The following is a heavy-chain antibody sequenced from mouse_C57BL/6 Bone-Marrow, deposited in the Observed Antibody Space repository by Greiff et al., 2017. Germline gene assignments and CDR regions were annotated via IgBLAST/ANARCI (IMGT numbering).Heavy chain of an antibody. CDR2: ILPGSGST. CDR3: SRDGDGYYVVPFAY. Sequence: VQLQQSGAELMKPGASVKLSCKATGYTFTGYWIEWVKQRPGHGLEWIGEILPGSGSTNCNEKFKGKATFTADTSSNTAYMQLISLTTEYSAIYSCSRDGDGYYVVPFAYWGQGTLVTVSA. D-gene: IGHD2-3*01. V-gene: IGHV1-9*01. J-gene: IGHJ3*01. CDR1: GYTFTGYW.